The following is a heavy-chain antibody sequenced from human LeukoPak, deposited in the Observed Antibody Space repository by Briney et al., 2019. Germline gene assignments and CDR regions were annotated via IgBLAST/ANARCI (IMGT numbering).Heavy chain of an antibody. J-gene: IGHJ4*02. CDR3: ARGRKVDSTNFDY. V-gene: IGHV4-34*01. D-gene: IGHD2-8*01. CDR1: GGSFSGYY. Sequence: SETLSLTCAVYGGSFSGYYWSWIRQPPGKGLEWIGEINHSGSTNYNPSLKSRVTISVDTSKNQFPLKLSSVTAADTAVYYCARGRKVDSTNFDYWGQGTLVTVSS. CDR2: INHSGST.